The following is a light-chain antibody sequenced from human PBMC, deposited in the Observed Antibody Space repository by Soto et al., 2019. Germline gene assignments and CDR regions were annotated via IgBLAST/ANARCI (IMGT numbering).Light chain of an antibody. Sequence: DIQMTQSPSTLSASVGDRVTISCRASQRISSWLAWYQHKPGKAPKLLIYAASTLQSGVPSRFSGSGSGTDFTLTISCLQSEDFATYYCQQYYSYPRTFGQGTKVDIK. CDR3: QQYYSYPRT. J-gene: IGKJ1*01. CDR2: AAS. V-gene: IGKV1-5*01. CDR1: QRISSW.